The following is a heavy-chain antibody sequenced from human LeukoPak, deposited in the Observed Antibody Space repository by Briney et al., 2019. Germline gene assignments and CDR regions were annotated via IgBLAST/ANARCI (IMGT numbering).Heavy chain of an antibody. D-gene: IGHD3-10*01. Sequence: SETLSLTCTVSGGPISSSSYYWGWIRQPPGKGLEWIGSIYYSGSTYYNPSLKSRVTISVDTSKNQFSLKLSSVTAADTAVYYCARRVSGLDYYGSGSSNDYFDYWGQGILVTVSS. V-gene: IGHV4-39*01. CDR1: GGPISSSSYY. CDR2: IYYSGST. CDR3: ARRVSGLDYYGSGSSNDYFDY. J-gene: IGHJ4*02.